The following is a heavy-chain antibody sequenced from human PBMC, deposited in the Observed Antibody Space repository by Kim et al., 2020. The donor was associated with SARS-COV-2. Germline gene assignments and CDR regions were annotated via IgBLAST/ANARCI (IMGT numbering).Heavy chain of an antibody. V-gene: IGHV3-30*18. J-gene: IGHJ4*02. D-gene: IGHD2-2*01. CDR1: GFTFSSYG. CDR2: ISYDGSNK. Sequence: GGSLRLSCAASGFTFSSYGMHWVRQAPGKGLEWVAVISYDGSNKYYADSVKGRFTISRDNSKNTLYLQMNSLRAEDTAVYYCAKDLGCSSTSCYAPPQYFDYWGQGTLVTVSS. CDR3: AKDLGCSSTSCYAPPQYFDY.